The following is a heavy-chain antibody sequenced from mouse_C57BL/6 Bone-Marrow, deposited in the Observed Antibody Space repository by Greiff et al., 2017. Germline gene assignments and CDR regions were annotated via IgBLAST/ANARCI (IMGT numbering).Heavy chain of an antibody. D-gene: IGHD2-5*01. CDR3: ARHYSNYVWFAY. J-gene: IGHJ3*01. CDR2: ISSGGSYT. CDR1: GFTFSSYG. Sequence: EVMLVESGGDLVKPGGSLKLSCAASGFTFSSYGMSWVRQTPDKRLEWVATISSGGSYTYYTDSVKGRFTISREHAKNALSLQMSSLKSEDTAIDYCARHYSNYVWFAYWGQGTLVTVSA. V-gene: IGHV5-6*01.